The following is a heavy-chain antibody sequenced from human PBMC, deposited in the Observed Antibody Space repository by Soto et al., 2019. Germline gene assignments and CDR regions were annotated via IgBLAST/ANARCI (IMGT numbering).Heavy chain of an antibody. V-gene: IGHV4-39*01. J-gene: IGHJ3*02. CDR1: GGSISSSSYY. CDR2: IYYSGST. CDR3: ARHDFWSGYTLGAFDI. Sequence: SETLSLTCTVSGGSISSSSYYWGWIRQPPGKGLEWIGSIYYSGSTYYNPSLKSRVTISVTTSKNKFSLMVSSVTAADTAVYYCARHDFWSGYTLGAFDIWGQGTMVTVSS. D-gene: IGHD3-3*01.